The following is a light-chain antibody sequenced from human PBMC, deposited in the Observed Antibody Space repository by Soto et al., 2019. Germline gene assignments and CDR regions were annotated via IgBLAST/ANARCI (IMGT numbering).Light chain of an antibody. Sequence: QSALTQPASVSGSPGQSITISCTGTSSDVGAYNYVSWYQQLPGTAPKLLIYSNNQRPSGVPDRFSGSKSGTSASLAISGLRSEDEADYYCAAWDDSLSVVFGGGTKLTVL. V-gene: IGLV1-47*02. CDR3: AAWDDSLSVV. J-gene: IGLJ2*01. CDR2: SNN. CDR1: SSDVGAYNY.